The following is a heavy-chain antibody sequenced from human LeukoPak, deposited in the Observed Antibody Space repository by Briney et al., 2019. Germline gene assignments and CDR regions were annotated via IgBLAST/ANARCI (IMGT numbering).Heavy chain of an antibody. CDR1: GFTFSNYG. CDR2: IKSDGTTT. Sequence: GGSLRLSCAASGFTFSNYGMQWVRQVSGKGLVWVSRIKSDGTTTGHADFVKGRFTISRDNAKNTLYLQMNSLRAVDTAVYYCAREWGMDVWGQGTTVTVSS. V-gene: IGHV3-74*01. J-gene: IGHJ6*02. CDR3: AREWGMDV.